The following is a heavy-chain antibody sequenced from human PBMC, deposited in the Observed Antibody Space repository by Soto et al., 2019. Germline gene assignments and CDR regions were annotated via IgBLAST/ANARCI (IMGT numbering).Heavy chain of an antibody. V-gene: IGHV3-33*01. Sequence: GGCLRRSCAAAGCTFSSHGTHGVRQAPGKGLEWVAVIWYDGSNKYYADSVKGRFTISRDNSKNTLYLQMNSLRAEDTAVYYCARDNSYDNSVSLDYWGQRSLVAAFS. CDR2: IWYDGSNK. J-gene: IGHJ4*02. D-gene: IGHD3-22*01. CDR3: ARDNSYDNSVSLDY. CDR1: GCTFSSHG.